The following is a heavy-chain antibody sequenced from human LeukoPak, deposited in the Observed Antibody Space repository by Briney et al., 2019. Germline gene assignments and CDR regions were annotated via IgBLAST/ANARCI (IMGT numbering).Heavy chain of an antibody. Sequence: GGSLRLSCGASGFTFDDYALQWVRHAPGKGVEWVSGISWNSGSIGYEDSVKGRFTISRDNAKNSLYLQMNSLRAEDTALYYCAKDSGGYYDSSGYFDYWGQGTLVTVSS. D-gene: IGHD3-22*01. CDR1: GFTFDDYA. V-gene: IGHV3-9*01. J-gene: IGHJ4*02. CDR2: ISWNSGSI. CDR3: AKDSGGYYDSSGYFDY.